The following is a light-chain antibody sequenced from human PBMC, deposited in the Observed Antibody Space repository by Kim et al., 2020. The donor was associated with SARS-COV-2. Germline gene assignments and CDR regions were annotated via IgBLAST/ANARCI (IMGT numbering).Light chain of an antibody. Sequence: DIQMTQSPSTLSVSVGDTVTITCRASQSITSGLAWYQQKPGKVPKLLIYLVSNLDSGVPSRFSGSGSGTQFTLTISSLQPDDFATYYCQQHNGYFGGGTKVDIK. CDR1: QSITSG. V-gene: IGKV1-5*01. CDR3: QQHNGY. CDR2: LVS. J-gene: IGKJ4*01.